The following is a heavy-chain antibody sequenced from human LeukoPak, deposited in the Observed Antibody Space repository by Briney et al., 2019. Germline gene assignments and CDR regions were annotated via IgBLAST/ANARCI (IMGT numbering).Heavy chain of an antibody. CDR3: ARDPDSAVPMDY. D-gene: IGHD2-2*01. J-gene: IGHJ4*02. Sequence: PGGSLRLSCTASGFTFSSYWMSWVRQAPGKGLEWVAHIKQDGSEKYYVDSVKGRFTISRDNAKHSLYLQMNSLRAEDTAVYYCARDPDSAVPMDYWGQGTLVTVSS. CDR2: IKQDGSEK. V-gene: IGHV3-7*01. CDR1: GFTFSSYW.